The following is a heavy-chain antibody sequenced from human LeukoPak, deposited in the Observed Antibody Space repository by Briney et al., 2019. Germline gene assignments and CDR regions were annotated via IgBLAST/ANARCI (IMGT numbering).Heavy chain of an antibody. J-gene: IGHJ2*01. CDR3: ARTVTTYWYFDL. Sequence: PGGSLRLSCAASGFTFSSYSMNWVRQAPGKGLEWVSYISSSSSTMYYADSVKGRFTISRDNAKNSLYLQMNSLRAEDTAVYYCARTVTTYWYFDLWGRGTLVTVSS. D-gene: IGHD4-17*01. CDR2: ISSSSSTM. CDR1: GFTFSSYS. V-gene: IGHV3-48*01.